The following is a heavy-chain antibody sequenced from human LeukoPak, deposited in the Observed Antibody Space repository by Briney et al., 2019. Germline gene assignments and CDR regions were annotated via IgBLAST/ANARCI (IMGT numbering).Heavy chain of an antibody. CDR1: GGSFSGYY. J-gene: IGHJ3*02. CDR3: ARHKYSSGWPPEGAFDI. D-gene: IGHD6-19*01. Sequence: SETLSLTCAVYGGSFSGYYWSWIRQPPRKGLEWIASIYYSGSTYYNPSLKSRVTISVDTSKNQFSLKLSSVTAADTAVYYCARHKYSSGWPPEGAFDIWGQGTMVTVSS. CDR2: IYYSGST. V-gene: IGHV4-34*01.